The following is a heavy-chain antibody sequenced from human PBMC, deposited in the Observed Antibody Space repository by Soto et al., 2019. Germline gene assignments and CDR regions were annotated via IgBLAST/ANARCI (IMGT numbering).Heavy chain of an antibody. CDR3: AKDPEYYYDSSGYYSKH. J-gene: IGHJ4*02. Sequence: GGSLRLSCAASGFTFSNAWMSWVRQAPGKGLEWVGRIRSNADGGTTNYAAPAKDSFTMSRDDSKNTLYLQMNSLKTEDTAVYYCAKDPEYYYDSSGYYSKHWGQGTLVTVSS. D-gene: IGHD3-22*01. CDR1: GFTFSNAW. CDR2: IRSNADGGTT. V-gene: IGHV3-15*01.